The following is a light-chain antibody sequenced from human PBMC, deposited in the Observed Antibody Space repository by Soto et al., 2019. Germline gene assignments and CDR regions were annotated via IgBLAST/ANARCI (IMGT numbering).Light chain of an antibody. V-gene: IGKV3-20*01. Sequence: EIVLTQSPGTLSLSPGEGATLSCRASQSIGGNFLAWYQQRRGQAPRLLIHGASNRATGIPDRFSGSGSGTDFTLTITRLEPEDFAAYYCQKYNSAPLTFGGGTKVEIK. CDR2: GAS. J-gene: IGKJ4*01. CDR1: QSIGGNF. CDR3: QKYNSAPLT.